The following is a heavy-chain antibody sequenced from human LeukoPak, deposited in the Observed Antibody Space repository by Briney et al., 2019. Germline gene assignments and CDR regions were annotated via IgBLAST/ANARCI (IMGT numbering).Heavy chain of an antibody. D-gene: IGHD2-2*01. CDR3: SRNVSTIDNPGFDY. Sequence: GGSLRLSCAASGFVFSRYWMTWVRQAPEKGLEWVANIKPDGSEKYYVDSVRGRFIISRDNAKNSLYLQMDSLRAEDRAVYYCSRNVSTIDNPGFDYWGQGTLVTVSS. V-gene: IGHV3-7*04. CDR2: IKPDGSEK. CDR1: GFVFSRYW. J-gene: IGHJ4*02.